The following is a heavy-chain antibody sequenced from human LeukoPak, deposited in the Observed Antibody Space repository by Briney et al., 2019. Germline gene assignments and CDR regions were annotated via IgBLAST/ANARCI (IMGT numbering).Heavy chain of an antibody. CDR1: GYTFTSYG. J-gene: IGHJ5*02. V-gene: IGHV1-18*01. D-gene: IGHD2-21*02. Sequence: GASVKVSCKASGYTFTSYGISWVRQAPGQGLEWMGWISAYNGNTNYAQKLQGRVTMTTDTSTSTAYMELRSLRSDDTAVYYCARVRDHIVVVTGGFDPWGQGTLVTVSS. CDR2: ISAYNGNT. CDR3: ARVRDHIVVVTGGFDP.